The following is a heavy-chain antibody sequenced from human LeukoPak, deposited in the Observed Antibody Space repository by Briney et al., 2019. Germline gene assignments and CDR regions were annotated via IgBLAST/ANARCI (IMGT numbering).Heavy chain of an antibody. D-gene: IGHD6-19*01. CDR1: GFTFSSYG. CDR2: IWYDGSNK. V-gene: IGHV3-33*01. Sequence: GGSLRLSCAASGFTFSSYGMHWVRQAPGKGLEWVAVIWYDGSNKYYADSVKGRFTISRDNSKNTLYLQMNSLRAEDTAVYYCARIGYSSGWYNFDYWGQGTLVTASS. CDR3: ARIGYSSGWYNFDY. J-gene: IGHJ4*02.